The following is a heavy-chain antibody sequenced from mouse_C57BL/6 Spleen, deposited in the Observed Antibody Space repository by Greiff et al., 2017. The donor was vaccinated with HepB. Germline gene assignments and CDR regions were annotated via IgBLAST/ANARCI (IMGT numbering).Heavy chain of an antibody. CDR2: ISSGSSTI. CDR3: ARNYFDY. V-gene: IGHV5-17*01. J-gene: IGHJ2*01. Sequence: EVMLVESGGGLVKPGGSLKLSCAASGFTFGDYGMHWVRQAPEKGLEWVAYISSGSSTIYYADTVKGRFTISRDNAKNTLFLQMTSLRSEDTAMYYCARNYFDYWGQGTTLTVSS. CDR1: GFTFGDYG.